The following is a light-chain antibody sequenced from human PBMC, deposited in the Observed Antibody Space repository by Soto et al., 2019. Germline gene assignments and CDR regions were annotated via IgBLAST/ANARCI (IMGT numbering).Light chain of an antibody. CDR1: SSDVGSYNL. V-gene: IGLV2-23*01. CDR3: CSYAGSRSLV. Sequence: QSALTQPASVSGSPGQSITISCTGTSSDVGSYNLVSWYQLSPGKAPKLMIYEGSRRPSGVSDRFSGSKSGNTASLTISGLQAEDEADYFCCSYAGSRSLVFGGGTKVTVL. CDR2: EGS. J-gene: IGLJ2*01.